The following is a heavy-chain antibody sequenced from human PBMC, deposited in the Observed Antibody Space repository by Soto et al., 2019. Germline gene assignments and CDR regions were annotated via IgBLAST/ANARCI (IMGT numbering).Heavy chain of an antibody. CDR3: ARDGSGTIPNYMEV. J-gene: IGHJ6*03. CDR2: FNYSET. V-gene: IGHV4-59*11. CDR1: GASINNHY. Sequence: QVQLQESGPGLVKPSETLSLTCTVSGASINNHYWSWTRQPPGKGLEWIGFFNYSETRYNSSLNIRGTMSVATSKNQFSLRLTSVTAADSAVYYCARDGSGTIPNYMEVWGKGTTVTVSS. D-gene: IGHD1-7*01.